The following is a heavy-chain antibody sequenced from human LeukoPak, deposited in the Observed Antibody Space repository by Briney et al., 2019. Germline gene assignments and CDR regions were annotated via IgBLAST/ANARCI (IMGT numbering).Heavy chain of an antibody. CDR2: ISGSGGST. V-gene: IGHV3-23*01. Sequence: GGSLRLSCAASGFTFSSYSMNWVRQAPGKGLEWVSAISGSGGSTYYADSVKGRFTISRDNSKNTLYLQMNSLRAEDTAVYYCAKDYGGNSVFRYWGQGTLVTVSS. J-gene: IGHJ4*02. D-gene: IGHD4-23*01. CDR3: AKDYGGNSVFRY. CDR1: GFTFSSYS.